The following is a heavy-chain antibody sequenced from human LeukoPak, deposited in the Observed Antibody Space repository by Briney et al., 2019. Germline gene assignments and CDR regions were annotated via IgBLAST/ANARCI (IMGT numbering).Heavy chain of an antibody. CDR3: ARDQATRGDYYGSGSPAFFDY. CDR2: IYHSGST. CDR1: GYSISSGYY. Sequence: SETLSLTCTVSGYSISSGYYWGWIRQPPGKGLEWIGSIYHSGSTYYNPSLKSRVTISVDTSKNQFSLKLSSVTAADTAVYYCARDQATRGDYYGSGSPAFFDYWGQGSLVTVSS. J-gene: IGHJ4*02. V-gene: IGHV4-38-2*02. D-gene: IGHD3-10*01.